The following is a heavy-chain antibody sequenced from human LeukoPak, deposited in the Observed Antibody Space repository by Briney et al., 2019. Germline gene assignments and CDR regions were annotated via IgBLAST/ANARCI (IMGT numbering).Heavy chain of an antibody. CDR2: INWNGGST. CDR3: ARFVRVGAVADAFDY. V-gene: IGHV3-20*04. J-gene: IGHJ4*02. CDR1: GFTFDDYG. Sequence: GGSPRLSCAASGFTFDDYGMSWVRQAPGKGLEWVSGINWNGGSTGYADSVKGRFTISRDNAKNSLYLQMNSLRAEDTALYYCARFVRVGAVADAFDYWGQGTLVTVSS. D-gene: IGHD6-19*01.